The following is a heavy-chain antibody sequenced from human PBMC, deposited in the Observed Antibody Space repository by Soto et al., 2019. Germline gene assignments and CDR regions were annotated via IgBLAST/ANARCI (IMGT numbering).Heavy chain of an antibody. J-gene: IGHJ3*02. CDR2: MYFNEST. CDR1: GGSISSYF. CDR3: ARDHKEAFDI. V-gene: IGHV4-59*01. Sequence: QVLLQESGPGLVKPSETLSLTCTVSGGSISSYFLNWIRQAPGKGLEWIGYMYFNESTNYNPSLKSRVTISLDTSKSLFSPKLNSVTAADTAVYYCARDHKEAFDIWGQGTLVTVSS.